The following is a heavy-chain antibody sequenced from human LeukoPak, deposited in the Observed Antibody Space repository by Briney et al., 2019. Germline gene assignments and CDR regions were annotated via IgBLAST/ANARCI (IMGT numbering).Heavy chain of an antibody. D-gene: IGHD6-19*01. J-gene: IGHJ4*02. Sequence: SVKVSCKASGGTFSSYAISWVRQAPGQGLEWMGGIIPIFGTANYAQKFQGRVTITADESTSTAYMELSSLRSDDTAVYYCARVASSGWYAFDYWGQGTLVTVSS. CDR2: IIPIFGTA. V-gene: IGHV1-69*13. CDR3: ARVASSGWYAFDY. CDR1: GGTFSSYA.